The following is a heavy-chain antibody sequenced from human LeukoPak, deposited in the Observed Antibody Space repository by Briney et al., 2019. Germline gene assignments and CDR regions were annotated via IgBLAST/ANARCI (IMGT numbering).Heavy chain of an antibody. Sequence: GESLKISCKGSGYSFTSYWIGWVRQMPGKGLEWMGIIYPGDSDTRYSPSFQGQVTISADKSISTAYLQWSSLKASDTAMYYCARTKTSYPQLGAFDIWGQGTMVTVSS. CDR1: GYSFTSYW. V-gene: IGHV5-51*01. CDR3: ARTKTSYPQLGAFDI. J-gene: IGHJ3*02. D-gene: IGHD3-10*01. CDR2: IYPGDSDT.